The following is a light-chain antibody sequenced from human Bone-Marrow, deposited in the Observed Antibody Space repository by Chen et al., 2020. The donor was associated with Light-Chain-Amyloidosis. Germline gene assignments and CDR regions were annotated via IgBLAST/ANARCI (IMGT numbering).Light chain of an antibody. CDR2: EVT. J-gene: IGLJ1*01. Sequence: QSALTLPAPVSGSPGQSITIPGTGTSSDVGDDNHVSWYQQHPDKAPKLMIYEVTNRPSWVPDRFSGSKSDNTASLTISGLQTEDEADYFCSSYTITNTLVFGSGTRVTVL. CDR3: SSYTITNTLV. CDR1: SSDVGDDNH. V-gene: IGLV2-14*01.